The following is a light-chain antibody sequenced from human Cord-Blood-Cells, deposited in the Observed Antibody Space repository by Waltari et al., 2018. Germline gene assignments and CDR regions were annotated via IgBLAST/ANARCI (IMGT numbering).Light chain of an antibody. CDR1: QILLHSDGKTY. CDR2: EVS. J-gene: IGKJ4*01. Sequence: IVLTQTPLSMSVTPGQPAAISCKSTQILLHSDGKTYLYWYMQKPGQPPQLLIYEVSNRFSGVPERFSGSGSGTDFTLKSSRVGAEDVGVYYCMQSIQLPLTFGGGTKVEIK. V-gene: IGKV2D-29*01. CDR3: MQSIQLPLT.